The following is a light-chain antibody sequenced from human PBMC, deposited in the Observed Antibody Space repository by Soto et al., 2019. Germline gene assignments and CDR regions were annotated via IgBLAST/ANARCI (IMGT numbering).Light chain of an antibody. V-gene: IGKV3-11*01. J-gene: IGKJ5*01. Sequence: EVVLTQSPATLSLSPGESATLSCRASQSVSSYLAWYKQKPGQAPRLLSYDASNRATGIPARFSGTGSGTEFTLTINNLEPEDFEVYYCQVRTNWSIAFGRGTRLEIK. CDR2: DAS. CDR1: QSVSSY. CDR3: QVRTNWSIA.